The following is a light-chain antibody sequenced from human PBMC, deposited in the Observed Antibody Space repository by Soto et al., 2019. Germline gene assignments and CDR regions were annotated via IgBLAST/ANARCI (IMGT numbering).Light chain of an antibody. Sequence: VLTQSPDSLAVSLGERATLSCRASQSVSSNLAWYQQKPGQAPRLLIYGASTRATGIPARFSGSGSGTEFTLTISSLQSEDFAVYYCQQYNNWPRDFGQGTRLEI. J-gene: IGKJ5*01. V-gene: IGKV3-15*01. CDR2: GAS. CDR3: QQYNNWPRD. CDR1: QSVSSN.